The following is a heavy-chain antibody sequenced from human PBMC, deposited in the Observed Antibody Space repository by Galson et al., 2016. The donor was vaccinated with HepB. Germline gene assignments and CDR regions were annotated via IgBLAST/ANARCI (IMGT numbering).Heavy chain of an antibody. J-gene: IGHJ4*02. V-gene: IGHV1-46*01. CDR1: GYTFTSYY. CDR2: INPSGGST. D-gene: IGHD4-17*01. CDR3: ARDGDEYGDFASRYFDY. Sequence: SVKVSCKAFGYTFTSYYMNWVRQAPGQGLEWMGIINPSGGSTSYAQKFQGRVTMTRDTSTSTVYMELSSLRSEDTAVYFCARDGDEYGDFASRYFDYWGQGTLVPVSS.